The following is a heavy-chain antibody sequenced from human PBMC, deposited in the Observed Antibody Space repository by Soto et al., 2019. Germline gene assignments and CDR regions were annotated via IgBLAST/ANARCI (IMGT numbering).Heavy chain of an antibody. CDR1: GFTFSDYY. V-gene: IGHV3-11*06. D-gene: IGHD2-15*01. CDR2: ISSSSSYT. J-gene: IGHJ6*02. Sequence: GGSLRLSCAASGFTFSDYYMSWIRQAPGKGLEWVSYISSSSSYTNYADSVKGRFTISRDNAKNSLYLQMNSLRAEDTAVYYCARDGKLFPHSYDMDVWGQGTTVTVSS. CDR3: ARDGKLFPHSYDMDV.